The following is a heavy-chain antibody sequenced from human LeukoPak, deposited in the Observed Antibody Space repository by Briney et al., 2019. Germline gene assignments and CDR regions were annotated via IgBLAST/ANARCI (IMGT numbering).Heavy chain of an antibody. CDR3: ARDNSVGDNAWWFDP. V-gene: IGHV1-46*01. D-gene: IGHD1-26*01. Sequence: ASVKVSCKAFGCTFTSNYMHWVRQAPGQGLEWMGLINPTGGSTGYAQKFQGRVTMTRDMSTSTDYMELSSLRSEDTAIYYCARDNSVGDNAWWFDPWGQGTLVTVSS. CDR1: GCTFTSNY. J-gene: IGHJ5*02. CDR2: INPTGGST.